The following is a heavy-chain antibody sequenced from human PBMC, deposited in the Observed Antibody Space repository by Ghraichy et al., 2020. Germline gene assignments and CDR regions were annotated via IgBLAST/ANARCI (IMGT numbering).Heavy chain of an antibody. Sequence: SETLPLTCTVSGGSISSSSYYWGWIRQPPGKGLEWIGSIYYSGSTYYNPSLKSRVTISVDTSKNQFSLKLSSVTAADTAVYYCARHFEAYCGGDCYYYWGQGTLVTVSS. CDR2: IYYSGST. J-gene: IGHJ4*02. D-gene: IGHD2-21*02. CDR3: ARHFEAYCGGDCYYY. V-gene: IGHV4-39*01. CDR1: GGSISSSSYY.